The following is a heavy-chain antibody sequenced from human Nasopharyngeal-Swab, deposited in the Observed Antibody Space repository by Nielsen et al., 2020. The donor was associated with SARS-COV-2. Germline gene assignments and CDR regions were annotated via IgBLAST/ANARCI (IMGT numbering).Heavy chain of an antibody. J-gene: IGHJ6*02. CDR3: ARWVIVATGSYYYYGMDV. D-gene: IGHD5-12*01. CDR2: IIPIFGTA. Sequence: WVRQAPGQGLEWMGGIIPIFGTANYAQKFQGRVTITADESTSTAYMELSSLRSEDTAVYYCARWVIVATGSYYYYGMDVWGQGTTVTVSS. V-gene: IGHV1-69*01.